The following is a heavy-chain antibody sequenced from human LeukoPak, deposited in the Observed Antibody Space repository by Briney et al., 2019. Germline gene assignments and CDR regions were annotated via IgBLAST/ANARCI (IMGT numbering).Heavy chain of an antibody. J-gene: IGHJ4*02. Sequence: PSETLSLTCAVSGYSISSGYYWGWIRQPPGKGLEWIGSIYHSGSTYYNPSLKSRVTISVDTSKNQFSLKLSSVTAADTAVYYCARDQDYGAYGLDYWGQGTLVTVSS. CDR2: IYHSGST. CDR1: GYSISSGYY. V-gene: IGHV4-38-2*02. D-gene: IGHD4/OR15-4a*01. CDR3: ARDQDYGAYGLDY.